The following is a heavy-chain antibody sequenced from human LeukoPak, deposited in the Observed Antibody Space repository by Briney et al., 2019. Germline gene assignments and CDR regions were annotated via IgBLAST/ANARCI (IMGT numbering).Heavy chain of an antibody. CDR3: VKDISGFYFGADY. CDR1: GFTFDDYA. Sequence: GRSLRLSCAASGFTFDDYAMHCVRQPPGKGLEWVSGISWNSGNIGYADSVKGRFTISRDNAKRSLYLQMDSLRVEDTALYYCVKDISGFYFGADYWSQGTLVTVSS. J-gene: IGHJ4*02. V-gene: IGHV3-9*01. CDR2: ISWNSGNI. D-gene: IGHD3-22*01.